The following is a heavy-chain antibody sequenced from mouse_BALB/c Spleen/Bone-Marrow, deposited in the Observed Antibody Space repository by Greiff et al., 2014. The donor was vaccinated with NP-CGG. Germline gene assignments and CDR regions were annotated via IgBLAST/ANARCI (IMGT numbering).Heavy chain of an antibody. CDR2: IYPGSGTI. CDR1: GYTFTSYW. V-gene: IGHV1S22*01. D-gene: IGHD1-1*01. Sequence: LQESGSELVWPGASVKLSCKASGYTFTSYWIHWVKQRPGQGLEWIGNIYPGSGTINYDEKFKNKATLTVDTSSSIAYMQLSSLTSEDSAVYYCRCYDYTMDYWGQGTSVTVSS. J-gene: IGHJ4*01. CDR3: RCYDYTMDY.